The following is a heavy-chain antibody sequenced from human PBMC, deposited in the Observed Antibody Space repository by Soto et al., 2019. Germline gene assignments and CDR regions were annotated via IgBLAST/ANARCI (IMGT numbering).Heavy chain of an antibody. D-gene: IGHD4-17*01. CDR3: AREVGYGDFSAALLD. J-gene: IGHJ4*02. CDR1: GGTFSSHS. CDR2: VISLFGTA. Sequence: VKLMQSGAEVKKPGSSVKVSCKASGGTFSSHSINWVRQAPGQGLEWMGGVISLFGTANYAHNFKGRVTITADQSTSTAYMELNSLRSDDTAVYYCAREVGYGDFSAALLDWGQGTLVTVYS. V-gene: IGHV1-69*01.